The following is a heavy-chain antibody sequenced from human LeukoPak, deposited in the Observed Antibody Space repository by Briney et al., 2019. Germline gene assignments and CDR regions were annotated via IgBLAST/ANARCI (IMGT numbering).Heavy chain of an antibody. J-gene: IGHJ6*03. V-gene: IGHV1-2*02. D-gene: IGHD6-19*01. CDR1: GGTFSSYA. Sequence: GASVKVSCKASGGTFSSYAISWVRQAPGQGLEWMGWINTVSGGTNYAQKFQGRVTMTRDTSISTAYMELSRLRSDDTAVYYCAREREQWLVLRYYMDVWGKGTTVTISS. CDR3: AREREQWLVLRYYMDV. CDR2: INTVSGGT.